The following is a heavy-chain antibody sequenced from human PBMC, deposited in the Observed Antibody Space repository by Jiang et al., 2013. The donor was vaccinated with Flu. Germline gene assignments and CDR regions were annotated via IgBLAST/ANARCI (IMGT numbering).Heavy chain of an antibody. CDR1: GFSFSYYA. Sequence: QLVESGGGVVQPGGSLRLSCAASGFSFSYYAMYWVRQTPGKGLEWVASIRFDGTNEYYAESVKGRFTISRDNSKNTLFLQMSSLRPDDTAVYYCATLRGSSYDTYLMDSWGQGTLVTVSS. CDR3: ATLRGSSYDTYLMDS. D-gene: IGHD1-1*01. CDR2: IRFDGTNE. V-gene: IGHV3-30*02. J-gene: IGHJ4*02.